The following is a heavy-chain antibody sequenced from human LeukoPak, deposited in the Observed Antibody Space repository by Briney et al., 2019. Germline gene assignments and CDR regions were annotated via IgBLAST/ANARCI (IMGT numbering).Heavy chain of an antibody. CDR2: ISSSGSTI. J-gene: IGHJ6*04. CDR3: ARSAMDV. V-gene: IGHV3-48*04. CDR1: GFTFNAYS. Sequence: GGSLILSCAASGFTFNAYSMTWGRQAPGKGLEWISYISSSGSTIYYAASVKGRLTLSRDNARNSLYLPMDSLRADDTAVYHCARSAMDVWGKGTTVTVSS.